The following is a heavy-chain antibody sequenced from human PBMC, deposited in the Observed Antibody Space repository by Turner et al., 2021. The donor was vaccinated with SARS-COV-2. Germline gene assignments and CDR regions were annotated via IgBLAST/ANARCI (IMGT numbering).Heavy chain of an antibody. CDR2: MSPDGTVT. D-gene: IGHD5-18*01. Sequence: QAQLVESGGVVVQPGRSLRLSCAASGVTFSSYSRHWVRQAPGKGLECVAVMSPDGTVTYYADSVKGRFTISRDNSKNTLYLQMNSLRTEDTAMYYCARESGYKGYFDYWGQGTLVTVSS. CDR3: ARESGYKGYFDY. J-gene: IGHJ4*02. V-gene: IGHV3-30*04. CDR1: GVTFSSYS.